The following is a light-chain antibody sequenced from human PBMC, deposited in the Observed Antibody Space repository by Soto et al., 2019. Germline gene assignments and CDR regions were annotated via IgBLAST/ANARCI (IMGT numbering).Light chain of an antibody. V-gene: IGLV2-14*01. J-gene: IGLJ3*02. Sequence: QSALTQPASVSGSPGQSSTISCTGTSSDVGGYNYVSWYQQHPGKDPQLMIYDVSNRPSGVSNRFSGYKSGNTASLTISGRQAEDEADYYCSSYSSSSTVVFGGGTKLTVL. CDR3: SSYSSSSTVV. CDR1: SSDVGGYNY. CDR2: DVS.